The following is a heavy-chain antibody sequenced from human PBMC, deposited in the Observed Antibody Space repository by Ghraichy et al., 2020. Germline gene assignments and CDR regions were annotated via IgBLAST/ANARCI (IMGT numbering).Heavy chain of an antibody. CDR1: GFTFSSYA. CDR2: ISGSGGST. D-gene: IGHD3-3*01. CDR3: AKGLRHDFWNGYYTKSGGFDS. J-gene: IGHJ5*01. Sequence: GGSLRLSCAASGFTFSSYAMSWVRQAPGKGLEWVSAISGSGGSTYYAASVKGRFTISSDNSKNTLYLLLNSLIAEDTAVYYCAKGLRHDFWNGYYTKSGGFDSWGQGTLVTVSS. V-gene: IGHV3-23*01.